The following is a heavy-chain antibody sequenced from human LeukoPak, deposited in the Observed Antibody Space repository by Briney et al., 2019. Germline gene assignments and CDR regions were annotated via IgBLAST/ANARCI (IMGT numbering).Heavy chain of an antibody. D-gene: IGHD2-2*01. CDR1: GGSISSDDYY. CDR2: IYYSGST. J-gene: IGHJ6*03. CDR3: ARIIVVVPAAKYYYYMDV. Sequence: SETLSLTCTVSGGSISSDDYYWSWIRQPPGKGLEWIAYIYYSGSTYYNPSLKSRATISVDTSKNQFSLKLSSVTTADTAVYYCARIIVVVPAAKYYYYMDVWGKGTTVTVSS. V-gene: IGHV4-30-4*08.